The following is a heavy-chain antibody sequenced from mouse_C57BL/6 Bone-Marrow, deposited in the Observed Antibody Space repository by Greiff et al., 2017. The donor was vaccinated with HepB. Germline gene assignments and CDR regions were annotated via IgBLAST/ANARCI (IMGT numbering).Heavy chain of an antibody. CDR2: ISSGGSYT. Sequence: EVKLVESGGDLVKPGGSLKLSCAASGFTFSSYGMSWVRQTPDKRLEWVATISSGGSYTYYPDSVKGRFTNSRDNAKNTLYLQMSSLKSEDTAMYYCARRWYFDVWGTGTTVTVSS. J-gene: IGHJ1*03. CDR1: GFTFSSYG. CDR3: ARRWYFDV. V-gene: IGHV5-6*02.